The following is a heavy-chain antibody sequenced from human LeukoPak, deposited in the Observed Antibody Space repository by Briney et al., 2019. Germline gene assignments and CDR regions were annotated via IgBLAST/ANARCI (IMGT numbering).Heavy chain of an antibody. CDR3: ARSSVAGTASFDY. J-gene: IGHJ4*02. Sequence: SETLSLTCAVYGGSFSGYYWSWIRQPPGKGLEWIGEINHSGSTNYNPSLKSRVTISVDTSKNQFSLKLSSVTAADTAVYYCARSSVAGTASFDYWGQGTLVTVSS. V-gene: IGHV4-34*01. D-gene: IGHD6-19*01. CDR2: INHSGST. CDR1: GGSFSGYY.